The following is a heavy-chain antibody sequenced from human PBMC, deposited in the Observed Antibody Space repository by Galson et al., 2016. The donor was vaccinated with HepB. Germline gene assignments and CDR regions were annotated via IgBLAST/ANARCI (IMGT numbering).Heavy chain of an antibody. CDR3: AKDRPAYSGSYWGYFDY. V-gene: IGHV3-30*18. Sequence: SLRLSCAASGFTFSNFGMHWVRQAPGQGLEWVAVISYDESYKYYAHPVKGRFTISRDKSKNTLYLQMNSLRPDDTAVYYYAKDRPAYSGSYWGYFDYWGQGTLVTVSS. CDR1: GFTFSNFG. CDR2: ISYDESYK. J-gene: IGHJ4*01. D-gene: IGHD1-26*01.